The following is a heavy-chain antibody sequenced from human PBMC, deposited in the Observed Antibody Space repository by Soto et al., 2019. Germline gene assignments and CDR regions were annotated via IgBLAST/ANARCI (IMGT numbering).Heavy chain of an antibody. CDR1: GFTFNTYS. D-gene: IGHD2-15*01. Sequence: QVQLEESGGGVVQPGRSLRLSCEASGFTFNTYSMHWVRQPPGKGLEWLAAIWYDGTQKYYADSVKGRFIISRDNSKKTLYLEMNSLRADDTAVYYCASAVVMTVSGFGHFDSGGQGTLVTVPS. CDR3: ASAVVMTVSGFGHFDS. V-gene: IGHV3-33*01. J-gene: IGHJ4*02. CDR2: IWYDGTQK.